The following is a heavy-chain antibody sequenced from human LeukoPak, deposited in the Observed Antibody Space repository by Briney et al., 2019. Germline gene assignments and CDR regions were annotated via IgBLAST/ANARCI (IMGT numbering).Heavy chain of an antibody. CDR3: AKDVGPGGLRLAYFDY. Sequence: GGSLRLSCAASGFTFTRYSMNWVRQAPGKGLEWVSSISNIANHIYYAESVKGRFTISRDNAKNSVYLQMNSLRAEDTAVYYCAKDVGPGGLRLAYFDYWGQGTLVTVSS. V-gene: IGHV3-21*01. CDR2: ISNIANHI. D-gene: IGHD5-12*01. CDR1: GFTFTRYS. J-gene: IGHJ4*02.